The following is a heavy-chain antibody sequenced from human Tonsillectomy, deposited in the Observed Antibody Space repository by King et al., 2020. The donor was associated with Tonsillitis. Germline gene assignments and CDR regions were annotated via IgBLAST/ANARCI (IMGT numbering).Heavy chain of an antibody. CDR1: GGSISSGGYY. Sequence: VQLQESGPGLVKPSQTLSLTCSVSGGSISSGGYYWSWIRQHPGNGLEWIGYIYYSGSTYYNPSLKSRVTMSVDTSRNQFSLKLNSVTAADTAVYYCVREGVLEDSVVVPAALRFRSPNYYYIDVWGKGTTVTVSS. J-gene: IGHJ6*03. CDR3: VREGVLEDSVVVPAALRFRSPNYYYIDV. V-gene: IGHV4-31*03. CDR2: IYYSGST. D-gene: IGHD2-2*01.